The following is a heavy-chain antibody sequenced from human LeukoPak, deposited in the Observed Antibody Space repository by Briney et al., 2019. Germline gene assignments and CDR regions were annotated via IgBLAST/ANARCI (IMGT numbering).Heavy chain of an antibody. CDR2: TSGSGGST. CDR3: AKTYSSGWYGGDAFDI. D-gene: IGHD6-19*01. CDR1: GFTFSTYW. J-gene: IGHJ3*02. Sequence: PGGSLRLSCAASGFTFSTYWMTWVRQAPGKGLEWVSATSGSGGSTYYADSVKGRFTISRDNSKNTLYLQMNSLRAEDTAVYYCAKTYSSGWYGGDAFDIWGQGTMVTVSS. V-gene: IGHV3-23*01.